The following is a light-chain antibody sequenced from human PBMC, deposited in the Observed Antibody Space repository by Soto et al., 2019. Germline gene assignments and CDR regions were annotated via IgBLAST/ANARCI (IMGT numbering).Light chain of an antibody. Sequence: QSVLTQPPSVSGAPGQRVTISCTASSSNIGAGYDVHWYQQLPGTAPKLLIFGNGNRPSGVPDRFSGSKSDTSASLAITGRQAEDAADYYCQTYDRCLSGLFVFGTGTKGTVL. J-gene: IGLJ1*01. V-gene: IGLV1-40*01. CDR1: SSNIGAGYD. CDR3: QTYDRCLSGLFV. CDR2: GNG.